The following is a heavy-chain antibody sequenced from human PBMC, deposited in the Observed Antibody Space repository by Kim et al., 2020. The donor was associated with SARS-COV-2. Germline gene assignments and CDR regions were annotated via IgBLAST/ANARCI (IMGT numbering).Heavy chain of an antibody. J-gene: IGHJ4*02. V-gene: IGHV4-59*01. Sequence: SETLSLTCTVSGGSISSYYWSWIRQPPGKGLEWIGYIYYSGSTNYNPSLKSRVTISVDTSKNQFSLKLSSVTAADTAVYYCARGGPYYDILTGWDYWGQGTLVTVSS. CDR2: IYYSGST. CDR1: GGSISSYY. D-gene: IGHD3-9*01. CDR3: ARGGPYYDILTGWDY.